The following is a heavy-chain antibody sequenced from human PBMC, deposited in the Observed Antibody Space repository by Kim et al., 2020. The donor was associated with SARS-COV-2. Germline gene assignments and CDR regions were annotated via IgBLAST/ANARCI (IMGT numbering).Heavy chain of an antibody. J-gene: IGHJ4*02. CDR3: SRDTFGSEDH. V-gene: IGHV3-74*01. Sequence: GGSLRLSCAASGFSVRNYWMHWVRQRPGEGLDWVARVNEDGRTTTHAGSVKGRFTISKDSAKNTLYLYMNSLRAEDTAVYFCSRDTFGSEDHWGQGTLVT. CDR1: GFSVRNYW. CDR2: VNEDGRTT. D-gene: IGHD3-10*01.